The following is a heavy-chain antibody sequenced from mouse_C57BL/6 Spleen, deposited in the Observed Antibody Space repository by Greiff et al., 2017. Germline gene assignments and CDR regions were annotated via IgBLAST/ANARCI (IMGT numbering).Heavy chain of an antibody. CDR3: AASYSNYVRYYYAMDY. CDR1: GYTFTSYW. D-gene: IGHD2-5*01. CDR2: IDPSVSYT. V-gene: IGHV1-50*01. J-gene: IGHJ4*01. Sequence: QVQLQQPGAELVKPGASVKLSCKASGYTFTSYWMQWVKQRPGQGLEWIGEIDPSVSYTNYNQKFKGKATLTVDTSSSTASMQLSSLTSEDSAVYYCAASYSNYVRYYYAMDYWGQGTSVTVSS.